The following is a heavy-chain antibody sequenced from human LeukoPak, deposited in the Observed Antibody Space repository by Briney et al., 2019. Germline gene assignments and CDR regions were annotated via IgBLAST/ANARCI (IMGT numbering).Heavy chain of an antibody. CDR2: VNHSERT. CDR3: ARGQFQRDF. CDR1: GGSFSGYF. V-gene: IGHV4-34*01. J-gene: IGHJ4*02. Sequence: SETLSLTCAVYGGSFSGYFWSWIRQPPGKGLEWIGAVNHSERTNYNPSLKSRVTISVDTSNNQFSLNLNSVTAADTAVYYCARGQFQRDFWGQGSLVTVSS.